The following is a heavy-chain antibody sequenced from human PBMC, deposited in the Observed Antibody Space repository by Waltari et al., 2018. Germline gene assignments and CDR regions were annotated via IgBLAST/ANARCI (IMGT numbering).Heavy chain of an antibody. V-gene: IGHV3-53*01. D-gene: IGHD6-13*01. Sequence: EVQLVESGGGLIQPGGSLRLSCAASGFTVSSNYMSWVRQAPGKGLEWVSVSDSGGSTYYADSVKGRFTISRDNSKNTLYLQMNSLRAEDTAVYYCAREFRGTAAAGYFDYWGQGTLVTVSS. CDR1: GFTVSSNY. CDR2: SDSGGST. J-gene: IGHJ4*02. CDR3: AREFRGTAAAGYFDY.